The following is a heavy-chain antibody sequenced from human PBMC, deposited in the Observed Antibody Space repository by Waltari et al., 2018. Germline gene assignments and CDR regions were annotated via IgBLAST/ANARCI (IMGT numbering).Heavy chain of an antibody. CDR3: ARNSAGGGNTAYRTYDV. V-gene: IGHV3-7*01. CDR1: GFSLSPYW. D-gene: IGHD2-15*01. J-gene: IGHJ3*01. Sequence: EVQLVESGGDLVPPGGSLRLSCVTSGFSLSPYWMTWVRQAPGKGLGWVASIKQDGGETLYVDSVKGRFTISRDNAKNSLYLQMNTLRAEDTSLYYCARNSAGGGNTAYRTYDVWGHGTLVTVSS. CDR2: IKQDGGET.